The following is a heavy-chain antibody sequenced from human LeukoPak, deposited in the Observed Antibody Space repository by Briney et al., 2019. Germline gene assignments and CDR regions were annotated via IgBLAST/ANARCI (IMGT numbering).Heavy chain of an antibody. CDR1: GFTFSSYS. J-gene: IGHJ6*03. CDR3: ARDRVTMVRGVIKSRYYYYMDV. Sequence: GGSLRVSCAASGFTFSSYSMNWVRQAPGKGLEWVSSIGTSSSHIYYADSVKGRFTIPRDNAKKSLYLQMNSLRAEDTAVYYCARDRVTMVRGVIKSRYYYYMDVWGKGTTVTVSS. D-gene: IGHD3-10*01. V-gene: IGHV3-21*01. CDR2: IGTSSSHI.